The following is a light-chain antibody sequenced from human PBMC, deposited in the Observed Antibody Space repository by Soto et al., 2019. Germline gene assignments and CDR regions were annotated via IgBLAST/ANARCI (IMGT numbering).Light chain of an antibody. CDR2: GAS. CDR3: QQYGSSGT. J-gene: IGKJ1*01. CDR1: QSVSSSL. Sequence: SVFTQAPVTLSLSHGNRTTLACRASQSVSSSLLAWYQQKPGQAPRLLIYGASNRATGIPDRFSGSGSGTDFTLTISRLETEDFAVYYCQQYGSSGTFGQGTKVDI. V-gene: IGKV3-20*01.